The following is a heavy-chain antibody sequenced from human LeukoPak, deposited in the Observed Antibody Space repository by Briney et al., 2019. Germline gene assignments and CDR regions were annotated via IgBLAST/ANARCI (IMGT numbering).Heavy chain of an antibody. D-gene: IGHD3-22*01. V-gene: IGHV3-48*03. J-gene: IGHJ4*02. Sequence: GGSLRLSCAASGFTFSSDEMNWVRQAPGKGLEWVSYISSSGSTIYYADSVKGRFTISRDNAKNSLYLQMNSLRAEDTAVYYCARGYYDSSGYLWYWGQGTLVTVSS. CDR1: GFTFSSDE. CDR2: ISSSGSTI. CDR3: ARGYYDSSGYLWY.